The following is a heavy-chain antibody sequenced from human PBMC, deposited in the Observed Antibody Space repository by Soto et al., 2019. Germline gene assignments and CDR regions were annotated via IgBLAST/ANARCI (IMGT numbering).Heavy chain of an antibody. J-gene: IGHJ4*02. CDR2: AYHNGLT. Sequence: SETLSLTCAVSGDSISSNVWWNWVRQPPGKGLEWIGEAYHNGLTDYNPSLKSRVTMSVDTSKNEFSLKLTSVTAADTAIYYCARDAAVPGESDRFDYWGQGTLVTVSS. D-gene: IGHD6-19*01. V-gene: IGHV4-4*02. CDR1: GDSISSNVW. CDR3: ARDAAVPGESDRFDY.